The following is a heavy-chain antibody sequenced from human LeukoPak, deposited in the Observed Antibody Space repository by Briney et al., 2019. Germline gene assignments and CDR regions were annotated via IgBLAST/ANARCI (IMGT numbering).Heavy chain of an antibody. D-gene: IGHD1-26*01. CDR1: GYTFTGYY. Sequence: ASVKVSCKASGYTFTGYYMHWVRQAPGQGLEWMGWINPNSGGTNYAQKFQGRVTMTRDTSISTAYMELSRLRSDDTAVYYCARDRRPSGSYFSDYWGQGTLVTVPS. CDR3: ARDRRPSGSYFSDY. V-gene: IGHV1-2*02. CDR2: INPNSGGT. J-gene: IGHJ4*02.